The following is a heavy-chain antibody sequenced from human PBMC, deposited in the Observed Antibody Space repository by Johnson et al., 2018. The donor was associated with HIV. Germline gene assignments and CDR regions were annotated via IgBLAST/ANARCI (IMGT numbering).Heavy chain of an antibody. CDR3: ASPTSGYSGVKAFDI. CDR2: IGTAGDT. V-gene: IGHV3-13*01. CDR1: GFTFSSYD. Sequence: VQLVESGGGLVQPGGSLRLSCAASGFTFSSYDMHWVRQATGKGLEWVSAIGTAGDTYYPGSVKGRFTISRDNAKNSLYLQMNSLRAEDSAVYYCASPTSGYSGVKAFDIWGHGTMVTVSS. J-gene: IGHJ3*02. D-gene: IGHD3-22*01.